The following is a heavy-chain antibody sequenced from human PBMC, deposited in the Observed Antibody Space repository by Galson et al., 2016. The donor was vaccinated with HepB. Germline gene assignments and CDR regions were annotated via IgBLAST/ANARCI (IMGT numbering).Heavy chain of an antibody. CDR2: ISSRSSYT. Sequence: SLRLSCAASGFIFSDYHMSWIRQAPGKGLEWISYISSRSSYTDYVDSVKDRFTISRDNAKNILYLQMNSLRAEDTAVYYCASRTPPDYWGQGTLVSVSS. CDR1: GFIFSDYH. J-gene: IGHJ4*02. CDR3: ASRTPPDY. V-gene: IGHV3-11*06. D-gene: IGHD1-14*01.